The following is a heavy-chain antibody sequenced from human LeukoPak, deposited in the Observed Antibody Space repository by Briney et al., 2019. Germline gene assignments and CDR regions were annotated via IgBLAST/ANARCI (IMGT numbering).Heavy chain of an antibody. CDR3: AKGVKYIVVVTAQHYFDY. Sequence: PGGSLRLSCAASEFTFSNYKMNWVRQAPGKGLEWVSSISSSSSYIYYADSVKGRFTISRDNATNSLYLQLNSLRAEDTAVYYCAKGVKYIVVVTAQHYFDYWGQGTLVTVSS. D-gene: IGHD2-21*02. CDR2: ISSSSSYI. V-gene: IGHV3-21*01. J-gene: IGHJ4*02. CDR1: EFTFSNYK.